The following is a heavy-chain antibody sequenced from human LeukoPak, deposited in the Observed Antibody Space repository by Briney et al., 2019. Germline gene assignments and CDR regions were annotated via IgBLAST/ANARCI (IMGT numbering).Heavy chain of an antibody. D-gene: IGHD2-2*01. J-gene: IGHJ5*02. CDR2: IGYDGSNK. CDR3: AKDRCGSTSCSLPS. V-gene: IGHV3-30*02. CDR1: GFTFSSYG. Sequence: TGGSLRLSCAASGFTFSSYGMHWIRQAPGKGLEWVAFIGYDGSNKYCADSVKGRFTISRDNSKNTLYLQMNSLRAEDTAVYCCAKDRCGSTSCSLPSWGQGTLVTVSS.